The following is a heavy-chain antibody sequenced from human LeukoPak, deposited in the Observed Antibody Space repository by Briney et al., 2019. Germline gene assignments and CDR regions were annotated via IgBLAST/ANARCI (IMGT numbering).Heavy chain of an antibody. D-gene: IGHD2-21*02. CDR3: ARGGRMVTVGYFQH. J-gene: IGHJ1*01. CDR1: GYTFTSYG. CDR2: ISAYNGNT. Sequence: ASVKVSCKASGYTFTSYGISWVRQAPEQGLEWMGWISAYNGNTNYAQKLQGRVTMTTDTSTSTAYMELRSPRSDDTAVYYCARGGRMVTVGYFQHWGQGTLVTVSS. V-gene: IGHV1-18*01.